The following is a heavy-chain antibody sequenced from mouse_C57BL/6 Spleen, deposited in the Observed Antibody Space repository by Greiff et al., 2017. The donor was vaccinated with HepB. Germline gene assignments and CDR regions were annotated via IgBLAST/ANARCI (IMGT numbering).Heavy chain of an antibody. CDR1: GYAFSSSW. J-gene: IGHJ3*01. CDR3: ARGGYDPFAY. D-gene: IGHD2-3*01. V-gene: IGHV1-82*01. Sequence: QVHVKQSGPELVKPGASVKISCKASGYAFSSSWMNWVKQRPGKGLEWIGRIYPGDGDTNYNGKFKGKATLTADKSSSTAYMQLSSLTSEDSAVYFCARGGYDPFAYWGQGTLVTVSA. CDR2: IYPGDGDT.